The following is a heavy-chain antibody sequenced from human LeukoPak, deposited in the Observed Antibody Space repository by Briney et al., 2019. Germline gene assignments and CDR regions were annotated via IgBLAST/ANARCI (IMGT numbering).Heavy chain of an antibody. CDR1: GYTFTSYD. J-gene: IGHJ4*02. CDR2: INPSGGST. D-gene: IGHD6-13*01. V-gene: IGHV1-46*01. Sequence: ASVKVSCKASGYTFTSYDMHWVRQAPGQGLEWMGIINPSGGSTGYAQKFQGRVTMTRDTYTSTGYMELSSLRSEDTAVYYCARVHAAAPDPYWGQGTLVTVSS. CDR3: ARVHAAAPDPY.